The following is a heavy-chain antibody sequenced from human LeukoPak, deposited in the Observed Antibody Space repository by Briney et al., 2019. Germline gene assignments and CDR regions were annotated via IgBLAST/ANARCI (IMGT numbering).Heavy chain of an antibody. Sequence: PSETLSLTCTVSGGSISSFSWSWIRQAPGKGLEWIAYIHYSGKTDYNPSLKSRVTMSVDTSKNQFSLKLRSVTAADTAVYYCARSKEGILGYSGSYYSDYWGQGTLVTVSS. V-gene: IGHV4-59*01. CDR1: GGSISSFS. CDR3: ARSKEGILGYSGSYYSDY. CDR2: IHYSGKT. D-gene: IGHD1-26*01. J-gene: IGHJ4*02.